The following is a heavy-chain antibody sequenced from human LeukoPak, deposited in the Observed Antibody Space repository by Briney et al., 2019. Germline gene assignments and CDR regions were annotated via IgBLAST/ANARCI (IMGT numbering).Heavy chain of an antibody. CDR3: ARNVNSLRWSLSFDY. J-gene: IGHJ4*02. Sequence: GGSLRLSCAASGFTFSSYSMNWVRQAPGKGLEWVSYISGSSSTTYYADSVKGRFTISRDNAKNSLYLQMNSLGDEDTAVYYFARNVNSLRWSLSFDYWGQGTLVTVSS. CDR2: ISGSSSTT. CDR1: GFTFSSYS. D-gene: IGHD4-23*01. V-gene: IGHV3-48*02.